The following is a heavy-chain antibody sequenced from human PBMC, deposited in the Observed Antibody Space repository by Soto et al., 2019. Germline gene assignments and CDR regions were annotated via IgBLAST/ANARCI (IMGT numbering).Heavy chain of an antibody. CDR2: ILQDGRTT. CDR3: ARRKPCSGGRCSFFAY. D-gene: IGHD2-15*01. V-gene: IGHV3-33*05. Sequence: GGSLRLSCVASGFIFSSYGMLWVRQVPGKGLGWVATILQDGRTTWYADPVKGRFTISRDNSRNTLYLQMNSLRAEDTAVYYCARRKPCSGGRCSFFAYWGQGTLVTVSS. CDR1: GFIFSSYG. J-gene: IGHJ4*02.